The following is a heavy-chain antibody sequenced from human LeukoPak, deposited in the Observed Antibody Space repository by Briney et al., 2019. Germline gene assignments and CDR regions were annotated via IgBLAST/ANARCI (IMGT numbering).Heavy chain of an antibody. CDR1: GFTFSSYA. V-gene: IGHV3-30-3*01. CDR2: ISYDGSNK. D-gene: IGHD3-16*01. CDR3: LGAFLGY. Sequence: QPGRSLRLSCAASGFTFSSYAMHWVRQAPGKGLEWVAVISYDGSNKYYADSVKGRFTISRDNSKNTLYLQMNSLKTEDTAVYYCLGAFLGYWGQGTLVTVSS. J-gene: IGHJ4*02.